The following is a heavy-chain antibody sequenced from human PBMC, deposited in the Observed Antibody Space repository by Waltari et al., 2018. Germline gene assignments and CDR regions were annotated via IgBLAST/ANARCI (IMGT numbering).Heavy chain of an antibody. CDR1: GASNGSGYYY. CDR3: AREVGGSSWSTTPRGGAFDI. V-gene: IGHV4-39*07. D-gene: IGHD6-13*01. J-gene: IGHJ3*02. Sequence: QLQLRESGPGLLKPSETLSLTCSVSGASNGSGYYYLGWFRQAPGKGLEWIGSIYFAGSTYYNPSLKSRLTISVDTSRNQFSLRLSAVTAADAAVYYCAREVGGSSWSTTPRGGAFDIWGQGTMVTVSS. CDR2: IYFAGST.